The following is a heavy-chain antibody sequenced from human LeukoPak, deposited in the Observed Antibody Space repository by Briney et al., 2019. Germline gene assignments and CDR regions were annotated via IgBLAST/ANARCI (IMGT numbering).Heavy chain of an antibody. CDR3: ARLAYSGSYYERAFDI. V-gene: IGHV4-39*01. D-gene: IGHD1-26*01. CDR2: MYYSGST. CDR1: GGSISSSGYY. Sequence: KSSETLSLTCTVSGGSISSSGYYWGWIRQPPGKGLEWIGSMYYSGSTYYNPSLMSRVTISADTPKNQFSLKLSSVTAADTAVYYCARLAYSGSYYERAFDIWGQGTMVTVSS. J-gene: IGHJ3*02.